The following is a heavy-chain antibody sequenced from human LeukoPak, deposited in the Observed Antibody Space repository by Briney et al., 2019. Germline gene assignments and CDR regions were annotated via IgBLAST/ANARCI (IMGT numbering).Heavy chain of an antibody. J-gene: IGHJ4*02. V-gene: IGHV3-7*01. D-gene: IGHD2-21*02. Sequence: GGSLRLSCAASGFSFSTHWMSWVRQAPGKGLEWVANIKQDGSERYYVDSVKGRFTISRDNAKNSLYLQMNSLRAEDTAVYYWATSVTADLYYFVYWGQETLVTVSS. CDR1: GFSFSTHW. CDR3: ATSVTADLYYFVY. CDR2: IKQDGSER.